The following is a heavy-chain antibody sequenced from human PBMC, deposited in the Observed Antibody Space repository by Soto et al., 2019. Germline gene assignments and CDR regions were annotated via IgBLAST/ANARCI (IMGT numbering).Heavy chain of an antibody. V-gene: IGHV3-33*01. CDR3: ARDQGYFDL. CDR2: IWFDGGNK. J-gene: IGHJ2*01. Sequence: GGSLRLSCAGSGFTFSSSGMRWVRQAPGKGLEWVAVIWFDGGNKKYADSVKGRFTISRDNSKNTLSLQMNSLRAEDTAVYYCARDQGYFDLWGRGILVTVSS. CDR1: GFTFSSSG.